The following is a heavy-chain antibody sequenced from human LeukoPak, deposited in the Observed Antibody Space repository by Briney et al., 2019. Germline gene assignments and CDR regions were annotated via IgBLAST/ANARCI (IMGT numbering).Heavy chain of an antibody. J-gene: IGHJ4*02. Sequence: ASVKVSCKASGYTFTGYYMHWVRQAPGQGLEWMGWVNPNSGGTNYAQKFQGRVTMTRDTSISTAYMELSRLRSDDTAVYYRARTSSGWLADDYWGQGTLVTVSS. V-gene: IGHV1-2*02. CDR3: ARTSSGWLADDY. CDR1: GYTFTGYY. CDR2: VNPNSGGT. D-gene: IGHD6-19*01.